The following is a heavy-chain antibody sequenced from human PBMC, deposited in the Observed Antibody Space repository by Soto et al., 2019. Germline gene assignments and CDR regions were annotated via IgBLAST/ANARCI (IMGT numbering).Heavy chain of an antibody. V-gene: IGHV4-30-4*01. CDR2: IYYSGST. CDR1: VVSISSGDYY. CDR3: ARDVSLAFDY. J-gene: IGHJ4*02. D-gene: IGHD3-16*02. Sequence: PWETLSLTCTFSVVSISSGDYYCSWIRQPPGKGLEWIGYIYYSGSTYYNPSLKSRVTISVDTSKNQFSLKLSSVTAADTAVYYRARDVSLAFDYWRQGTLGTVAS.